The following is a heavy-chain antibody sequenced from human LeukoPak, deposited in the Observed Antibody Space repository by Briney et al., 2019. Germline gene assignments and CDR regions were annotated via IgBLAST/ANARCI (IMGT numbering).Heavy chain of an antibody. CDR2: INSDGSST. CDR3: ARGETTVTPYYYYGMDV. J-gene: IGHJ6*02. Sequence: GGSLRLSCAASGFTLSSYWMHWVRQAPGKGLVWVSRINSDGSSTSYADSVKGRFTISRDNAKNTLYLQMNSLRAEDTAVYYCARGETTVTPYYYYGMDVWGQGTTVTVSS. V-gene: IGHV3-74*01. D-gene: IGHD4-17*01. CDR1: GFTLSSYW.